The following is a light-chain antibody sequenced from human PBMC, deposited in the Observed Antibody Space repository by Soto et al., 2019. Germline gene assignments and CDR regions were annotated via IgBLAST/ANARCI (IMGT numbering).Light chain of an antibody. J-gene: IGKJ2*01. CDR2: GAS. V-gene: IGKV3-20*01. CDR1: QSITSSY. CDR3: QQYSSSPYT. Sequence: EIVLTQSPGTLSLSPGERATLSCRASQSITSSYLAWYQQKPGQAPRLLIYGASSRATGIPDRFSGGGSGTDFTLTIRRLEPEDFAVYYCQQYSSSPYTFGQGTKLEIK.